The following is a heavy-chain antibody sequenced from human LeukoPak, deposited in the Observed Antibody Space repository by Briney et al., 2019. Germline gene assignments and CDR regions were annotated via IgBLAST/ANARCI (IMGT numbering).Heavy chain of an antibody. CDR3: ARAGDYDSSGYYYENWFDP. Sequence: ASVKVSCKASGYTFTSYYMHWVRQAPGQGLEWMGIINPSDNTTTYAQKFQGRVTMTRDMSTSTVYMELCSLKSEDTAVYYCARAGDYDSSGYYYENWFDPWGQGTLVTVSS. J-gene: IGHJ5*02. V-gene: IGHV1-46*01. CDR1: GYTFTSYY. D-gene: IGHD3-22*01. CDR2: INPSDNTT.